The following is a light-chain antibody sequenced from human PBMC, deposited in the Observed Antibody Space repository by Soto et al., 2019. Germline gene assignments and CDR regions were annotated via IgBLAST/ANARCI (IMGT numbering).Light chain of an antibody. Sequence: QSALTQPASVSGSPGQSITISCTGTSSDIGAYNFVSWYQQHPGKAPKLMLYDVNIRPSGVSNRFSGAKSGNTASLTISGRQGEDEADYYCTSWTTSTTMLFGGGTKLTVL. CDR2: DVN. CDR1: SSDIGAYNF. J-gene: IGLJ2*01. CDR3: TSWTTSTTML. V-gene: IGLV2-14*03.